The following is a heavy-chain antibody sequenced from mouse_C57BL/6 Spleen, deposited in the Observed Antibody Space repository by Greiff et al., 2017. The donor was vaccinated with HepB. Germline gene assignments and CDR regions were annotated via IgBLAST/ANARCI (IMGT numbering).Heavy chain of an antibody. V-gene: IGHV1-52*01. D-gene: IGHD1-1*01. CDR2: IDPSDSET. CDR3: ARLTTVYYAMDY. Sequence: VQLQQPGAELVRPGSSVKLSCKASGYTFTSYWMHWVKQRPIQGLEWIGNIDPSDSETHYNQKFKDKATLTVDKSSSTAYMQLSSLTSEDSAVYYCARLTTVYYAMDYWGQGTSVTVSS. J-gene: IGHJ4*01. CDR1: GYTFTSYW.